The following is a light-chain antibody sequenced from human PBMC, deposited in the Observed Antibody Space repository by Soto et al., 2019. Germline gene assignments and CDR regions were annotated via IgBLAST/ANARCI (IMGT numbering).Light chain of an antibody. Sequence: EIVLAQSPGTLALSPGERATLSCMASQSVSNNYLAWYQQKPGQAPRLLIYGASNRATGIPDRFSGSGSGTDFTLTISRLEPEDFAVYYCQQYGSSPLTFGGGTKVDI. V-gene: IGKV3-20*01. CDR2: GAS. J-gene: IGKJ4*01. CDR3: QQYGSSPLT. CDR1: QSVSNNY.